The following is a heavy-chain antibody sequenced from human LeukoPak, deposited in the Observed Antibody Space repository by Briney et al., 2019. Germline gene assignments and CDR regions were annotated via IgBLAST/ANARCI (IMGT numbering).Heavy chain of an antibody. V-gene: IGHV1-2*02. Sequence: ASVKVSCKASGYTFTSYAMNWVRQAPGQGLEWMGWINPNSGGTNYAQKFQGRVTMTRDTSISTAYMELSRLRSDDTAVYYCARAGSGSWEIDYWGQGTLVTVSS. CDR2: INPNSGGT. J-gene: IGHJ4*02. D-gene: IGHD6-13*01. CDR3: ARAGSGSWEIDY. CDR1: GYTFTSYA.